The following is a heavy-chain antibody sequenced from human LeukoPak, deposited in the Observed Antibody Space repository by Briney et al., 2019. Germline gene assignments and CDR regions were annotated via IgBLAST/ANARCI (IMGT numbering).Heavy chain of an antibody. D-gene: IGHD3-10*01. CDR1: GFTFDDYA. V-gene: IGHV3-9*01. Sequence: PGRSLRLSCAASGFTFDDYAMHWVRHAPGKGLEWVSGISWNSGHIGYADSVKGRFTISRDNAKNSLYLQMNSLRAGDTALYYCAKDRRHTVSGGYFDLWGRGTLVIVSS. J-gene: IGHJ2*01. CDR3: AKDRRHTVSGGYFDL. CDR2: ISWNSGHI.